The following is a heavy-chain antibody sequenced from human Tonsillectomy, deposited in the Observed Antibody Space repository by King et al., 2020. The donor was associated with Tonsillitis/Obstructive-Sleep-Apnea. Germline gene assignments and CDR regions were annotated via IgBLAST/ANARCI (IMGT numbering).Heavy chain of an antibody. J-gene: IGHJ4*01. CDR2: ITGSGRTT. D-gene: IGHD3-16*01. CDR1: GFTFSSSA. Sequence: VQLVESGGGLVQPGGSLRXSCAASGFTFSSSAMSXVRQTPGKGLEWVSAITGSGRTTYYADSVKGRFIISRDNSKNTLYLQMNSQSAEDTAAYYCARXPLMLXXDWXXGTLVTVSX. CDR3: ARXPLMLXXD. V-gene: IGHV3-23*04.